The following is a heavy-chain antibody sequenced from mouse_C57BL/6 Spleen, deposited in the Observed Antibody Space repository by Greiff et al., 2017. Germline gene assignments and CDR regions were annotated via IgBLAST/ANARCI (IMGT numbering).Heavy chain of an antibody. J-gene: IGHJ4*01. CDR1: GYSFTGYY. D-gene: IGHD1-1*01. CDR2: INPSTGGT. Sequence: EVQLQESGPELVKPGASVKISCKASGYSFTGYYMNWVKQSPEKSLEWIGEINPSTGGTTYNQKFKAKATLTVDTSSSTAYMQLSSLTSEDSAVYYCAGYGSSYGAMDYWGQGTSVTVSS. CDR3: AGYGSSYGAMDY. V-gene: IGHV1-42*01.